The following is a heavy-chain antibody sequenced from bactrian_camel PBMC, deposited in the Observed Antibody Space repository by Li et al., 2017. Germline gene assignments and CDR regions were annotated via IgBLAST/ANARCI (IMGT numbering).Heavy chain of an antibody. D-gene: IGHD7*01. J-gene: IGHJ4*01. CDR3: AAEPCATRTSQTAAANRWWLKGTYRY. V-gene: IGHV3S6*01. Sequence: HVQLVESGGGLVQPGGSLRLSCATSGFTFRDKVMSWFRQAPGNGLEWVSSIYSDGSNTYYADSVKGRFTISRDNAKNTLYLEMNSLKPEDTGMYYCAAEPCATRTSQTAAANRWWLKGTYRYWGQGTQVTVS. CDR2: IYSDGSNT. CDR1: GFTFRDKV.